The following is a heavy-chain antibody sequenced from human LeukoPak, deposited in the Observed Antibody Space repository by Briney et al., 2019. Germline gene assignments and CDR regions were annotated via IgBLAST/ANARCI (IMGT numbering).Heavy chain of an antibody. J-gene: IGHJ4*02. V-gene: IGHV4-59*08. CDR2: VYYSGST. D-gene: IGHD1/OR15-1a*01. Sequence: SETLSLTCTVSGGSISSFYWSWIRQPPGKGLEWIGYVYYSGSTNYNPSLKSRVTISVDTSRNHFSLKLSSVTAADTAVYSCARSIIGTRSKFDYWGQGTLVTVSS. CDR3: ARSIIGTRSKFDY. CDR1: GGSISSFY.